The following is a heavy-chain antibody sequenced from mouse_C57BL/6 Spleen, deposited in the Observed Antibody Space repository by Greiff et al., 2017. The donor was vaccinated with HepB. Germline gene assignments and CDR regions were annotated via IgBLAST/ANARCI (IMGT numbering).Heavy chain of an antibody. D-gene: IGHD4-1*01. Sequence: EVHLVESGGGLVKPGGSLKLSCAASGFTFSSYAMSWVRQTPEKRLEWVATISDGGSYTYYPDNVKGRFTISRDNAKNNLYLQMSHLKSEDTAMYYCARDEVKGRLGQAWFAYWGQGTLVTVSA. J-gene: IGHJ3*01. CDR3: ARDEVKGRLGQAWFAY. V-gene: IGHV5-4*01. CDR1: GFTFSSYA. CDR2: ISDGGSYT.